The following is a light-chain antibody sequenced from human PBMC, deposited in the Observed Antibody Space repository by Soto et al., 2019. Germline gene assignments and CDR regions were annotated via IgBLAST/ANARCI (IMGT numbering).Light chain of an antibody. J-gene: IGKJ4*01. Sequence: EIVLTQSPGTLSLSPGERATLSCRASQSVSSSYLAWYQQKPGQAPRLLIYGASSRATGIPDRFSGSGSETDFTLNISRLEPEDFAVYYCQQYGSSPRTFGGGTKVEIK. V-gene: IGKV3-20*01. CDR1: QSVSSSY. CDR3: QQYGSSPRT. CDR2: GAS.